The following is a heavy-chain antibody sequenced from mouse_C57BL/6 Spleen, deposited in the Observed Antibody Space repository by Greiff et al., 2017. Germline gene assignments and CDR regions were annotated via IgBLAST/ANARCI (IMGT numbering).Heavy chain of an antibody. CDR2: IYPRSGNT. CDR3: ARSIVTSNWGYYFDY. CDR1: GYTFTSYG. V-gene: IGHV1-81*01. Sequence: VQLVESGAELARPGASVKLSCKASGYTFTSYGISWVKQRTGQGLEWIGEIYPRSGNTYYNEKFKGKATLTADKSSSTAYMELRSLTSEDSAVYFCARSIVTSNWGYYFDYWGQGTTLTVSS. D-gene: IGHD2-5*01. J-gene: IGHJ2*01.